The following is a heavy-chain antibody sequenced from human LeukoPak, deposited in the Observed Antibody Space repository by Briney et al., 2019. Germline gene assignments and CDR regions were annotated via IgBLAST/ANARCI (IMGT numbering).Heavy chain of an antibody. CDR3: AGGDTGSRGVDS. J-gene: IGHJ4*02. CDR1: GDTFSNYA. D-gene: IGHD3-10*01. Sequence: SVKVSCTTSGDTFSNYAITWVRQAPGQGFEWMGGIIPVFGRADYAQRLQGRATITADESTTTVYLELSNLRSEDTAVYYCAGGDTGSRGVDSWGQGPLVPVSS. CDR2: IIPVFGRA. V-gene: IGHV1-69*13.